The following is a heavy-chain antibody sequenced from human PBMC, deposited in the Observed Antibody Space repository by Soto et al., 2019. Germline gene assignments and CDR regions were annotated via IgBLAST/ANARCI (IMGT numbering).Heavy chain of an antibody. CDR1: GFTFSSYA. Sequence: EVQLLESGGGLVQPGGSLRLSCAASGFTFSSYAMRWVRQAPGKGLEWVSAISGSGGSTYYADSVKGRFTISRDNSKNTLYLQMNSLSAEDTAVYYCARRGSGSYCDYWGQGTLVTVSS. CDR3: ARRGSGSYCDY. CDR2: ISGSGGST. D-gene: IGHD1-26*01. V-gene: IGHV3-23*01. J-gene: IGHJ4*02.